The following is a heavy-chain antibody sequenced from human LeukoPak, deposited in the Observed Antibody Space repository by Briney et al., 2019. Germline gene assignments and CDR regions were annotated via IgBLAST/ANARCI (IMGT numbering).Heavy chain of an antibody. D-gene: IGHD5-12*01. CDR3: ARDSGYSGYEPS. J-gene: IGHJ5*02. CDR2: INPNSGGT. V-gene: IGHV1-2*02. CDR1: GYTFTGYY. Sequence: ASVKVSCKASGYTFTGYYMHWVRQAPGQGLEWMGWINPNSGGTNYAQKFQGRVTMTRDTSISTAYMELSRLRSDDTAVYYCARDSGYSGYEPSWGQGTLVTVSS.